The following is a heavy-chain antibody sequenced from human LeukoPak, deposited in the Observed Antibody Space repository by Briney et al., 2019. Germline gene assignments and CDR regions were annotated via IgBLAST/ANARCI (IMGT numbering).Heavy chain of an antibody. D-gene: IGHD2-2*02. J-gene: IGHJ4*02. Sequence: PGGSLRLSCSASGFTFSTYAMHWVRQAPGKGLEYVSTISRNGGSTYYADSVKGRFTISRDNSKNTLHFQMSSLRPEDTAVYYCVKSPATIYTFDCWGQGALVTVSS. CDR2: ISRNGGST. CDR3: VKSPATIYTFDC. CDR1: GFTFSTYA. V-gene: IGHV3-64D*06.